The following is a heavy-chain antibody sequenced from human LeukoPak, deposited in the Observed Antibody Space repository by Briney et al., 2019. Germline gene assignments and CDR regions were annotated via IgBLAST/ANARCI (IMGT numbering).Heavy chain of an antibody. V-gene: IGHV3-74*01. Sequence: GGSLRLSYAASGFTFSNYWMTWVRQAPGKGLVWVSRINSDGSSTSYADSVKGRFTISRDNAKNTLYLQMNSLRAEDTAVYYCARGPPAVAGTDYWGQGTLVTVSS. J-gene: IGHJ4*02. CDR3: ARGPPAVAGTDY. D-gene: IGHD6-19*01. CDR1: GFTFSNYW. CDR2: INSDGSST.